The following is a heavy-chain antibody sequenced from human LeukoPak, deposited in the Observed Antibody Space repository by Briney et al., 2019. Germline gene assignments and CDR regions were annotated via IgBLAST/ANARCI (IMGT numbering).Heavy chain of an antibody. D-gene: IGHD4-23*01. CDR3: ARGGYYGGSLSYFDY. Sequence: GGSLRLSCAASGFTFSSYAMSWVRQAPGKGLEWVSAISGSGGSTYYADSVKGRFTISRDNSKNTLFLQMNSLRAEDTAVYYCARGGYYGGSLSYFDYWGQGTLVTVSS. CDR1: GFTFSSYA. J-gene: IGHJ4*02. CDR2: ISGSGGST. V-gene: IGHV3-23*01.